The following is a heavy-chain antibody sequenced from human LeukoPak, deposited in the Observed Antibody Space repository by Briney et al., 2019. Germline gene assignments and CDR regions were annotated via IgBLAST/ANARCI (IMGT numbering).Heavy chain of an antibody. Sequence: PGGSLRLSCAASGFTFSGSAMHWVRQASGKGLEWVGHIRSKANSYATAYAASVKGRFTISRDDSKNTAYLQMNSLKTEDTAVYYCTSIVVVPAATDAFDIWGQGTMVTVSS. CDR2: IRSKANSYAT. J-gene: IGHJ3*02. CDR1: GFTFSGSA. D-gene: IGHD2-2*01. CDR3: TSIVVVPAATDAFDI. V-gene: IGHV3-73*01.